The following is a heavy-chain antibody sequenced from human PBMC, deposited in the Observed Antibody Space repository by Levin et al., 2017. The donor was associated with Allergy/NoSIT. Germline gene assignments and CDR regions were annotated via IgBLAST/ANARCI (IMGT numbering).Heavy chain of an antibody. CDR1: GYTFRNYG. D-gene: IGHD2-21*01. CDR2: ISTDTGNR. J-gene: IGHJ5*02. CDR3: ARLVVGAKGWFAP. Sequence: HGESLKISCKASGYTFRNYGISWVRQAPGRGLEWLGWISTDTGNRHYAQNLQGRVTMTTDTSTDTAHLELRSLRSDDTAIYYCARLVVGAKGWFAPWGQGTPVTVSS. V-gene: IGHV1-18*01.